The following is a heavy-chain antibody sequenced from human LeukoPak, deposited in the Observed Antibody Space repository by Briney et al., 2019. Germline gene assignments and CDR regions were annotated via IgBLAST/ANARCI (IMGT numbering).Heavy chain of an antibody. Sequence: ASVKVSCKASGYTFTSYYMHWVRQAPGQGLEWMGIINPSGGSTSYVQKFQGRVTMTRDTPTSTVYMELSSLRSEDTAVYYCARDRGSGLVVVGLDYWGQGTLVTVSS. CDR1: GYTFTSYY. CDR2: INPSGGST. V-gene: IGHV1-46*01. J-gene: IGHJ4*02. CDR3: ARDRGSGLVVVGLDY. D-gene: IGHD2-15*01.